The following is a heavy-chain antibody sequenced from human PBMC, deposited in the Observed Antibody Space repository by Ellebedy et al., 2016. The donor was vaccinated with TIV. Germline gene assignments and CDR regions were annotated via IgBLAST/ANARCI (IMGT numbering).Heavy chain of an antibody. J-gene: IGHJ1*01. Sequence: SETLSLXXAVYGGSFSGYYWSWIRQPPGKGLEWIGEINHSGSTNYNPSLKSRVTISVDTSKNQFSLKLSSVTAADTAVYYCAGLVPAAIYFQHWGQGTLVTVSS. V-gene: IGHV4-34*01. CDR1: GGSFSGYY. CDR3: AGLVPAAIYFQH. CDR2: INHSGST. D-gene: IGHD2-2*01.